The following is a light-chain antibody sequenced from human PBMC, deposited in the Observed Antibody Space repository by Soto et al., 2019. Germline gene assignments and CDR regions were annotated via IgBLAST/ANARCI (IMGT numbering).Light chain of an antibody. J-gene: IGKJ5*01. CDR3: QQYGSSPRT. Sequence: IVMTQSPATLSVSPGERATLSCRASQSIRNNLIWYQQKSGQAPRLLIYGASTRATGIPARFSGSGSGTEFTLTISSLQSEDFAVYYCQQYGSSPRTFGQGTRLEIK. V-gene: IGKV3-15*01. CDR1: QSIRNN. CDR2: GAS.